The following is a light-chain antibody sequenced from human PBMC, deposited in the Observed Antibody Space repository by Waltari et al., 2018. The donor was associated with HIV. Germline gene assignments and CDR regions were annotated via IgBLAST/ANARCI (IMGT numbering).Light chain of an antibody. J-gene: IGLJ3*02. CDR2: EVI. CDR1: SSDVGGFDS. V-gene: IGLV2-11*01. Sequence: QSALTQPRSVSGSPGQSVTIPCTGTSSDVGGFDSVSWYLQHPGKVPKPIIYEVIKRPSRVPDRFSGSKSGNTSSLTSSGLQTEDEADYFCCSYAGTYTYVLFGGGTKLTVL. CDR3: CSYAGTYTYVL.